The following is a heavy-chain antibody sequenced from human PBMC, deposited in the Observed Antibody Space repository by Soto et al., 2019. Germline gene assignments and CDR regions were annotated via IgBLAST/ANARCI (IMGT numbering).Heavy chain of an antibody. CDR2: ISGSGGST. D-gene: IGHD3-3*01. V-gene: IGHV3-23*01. Sequence: GGSLRLSCAASGFTFSSYAMSWVRQAPGKGLEWVSAISGSGGSTYYADSVKGRFTISRDNSKNTLYLQMNSLRAEDTAVYYCAKDPRYKLTIFGVVILYYFDYWGQGTLVTVSS. CDR1: GFTFSSYA. CDR3: AKDPRYKLTIFGVVILYYFDY. J-gene: IGHJ4*02.